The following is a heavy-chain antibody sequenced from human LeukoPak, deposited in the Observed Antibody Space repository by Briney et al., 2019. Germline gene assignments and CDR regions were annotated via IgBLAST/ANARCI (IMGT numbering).Heavy chain of an antibody. CDR1: GGSLRNYY. CDR2: TYDSGSS. V-gene: IGHV4-59*01. Sequence: SETLSLTCAVSGGSLRNYYWSWIRQPPGKGLEWIGYTYDSGSSSYNPSLRSRVSISIGTSKNQFSLNLSSVTAADTAVYYCARGWASSWYYFDFWDQGTLVTVSS. J-gene: IGHJ4*02. D-gene: IGHD2-2*01. CDR3: ARGWASSWYYFDF.